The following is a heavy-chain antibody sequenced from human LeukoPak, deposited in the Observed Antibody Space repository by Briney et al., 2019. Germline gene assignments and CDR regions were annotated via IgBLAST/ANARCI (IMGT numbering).Heavy chain of an antibody. J-gene: IGHJ4*02. V-gene: IGHV4-4*07. CDR1: GASIRSDS. CDR2: IYSTGNT. CDR3: ARGASGWYGNSFDY. D-gene: IGHD6-19*01. Sequence: SETLCLTCTASGASIRSDSWRWIRQAPGKGLEWIGHIYSTGNTNYNPSLKSRVTMSIDTSKNQFSLKLISVTAADTSVYYCARGASGWYGNSFDYWGQGTLITVSS.